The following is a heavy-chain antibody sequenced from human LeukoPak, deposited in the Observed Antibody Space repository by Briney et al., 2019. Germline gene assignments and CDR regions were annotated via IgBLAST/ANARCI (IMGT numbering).Heavy chain of an antibody. J-gene: IGHJ4*02. Sequence: GGSLRLSCAASGFTVSSNYMSWVRQAPGKGLEWVSVLYSDGRTYYADSVKGRFTISRDTSKNTLYLQVNSLRAEDTAIYYCARGGGYYPIDYWGQGTLVTVSS. CDR3: ARGGGYYPIDY. CDR2: LYSDGRT. V-gene: IGHV3-53*01. CDR1: GFTVSSNY. D-gene: IGHD1-26*01.